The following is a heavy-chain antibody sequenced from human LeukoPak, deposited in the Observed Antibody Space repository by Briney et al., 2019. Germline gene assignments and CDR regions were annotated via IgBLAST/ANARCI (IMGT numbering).Heavy chain of an antibody. J-gene: IGHJ6*02. CDR3: ARGAGV. Sequence: SSETLSLTCTVSGDSVSSGSYYWSWIRQPPGKGLEWIGYISYRGSTNYIPSLKSRVTISVDTSKNQFSLKLSSVSGADTAVYYCARGAGVWGQGTTVTVSS. V-gene: IGHV4-61*01. CDR1: GDSVSSGSYY. CDR2: ISYRGST.